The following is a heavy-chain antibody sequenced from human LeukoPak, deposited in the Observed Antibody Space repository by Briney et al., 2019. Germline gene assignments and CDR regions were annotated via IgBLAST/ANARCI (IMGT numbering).Heavy chain of an antibody. CDR1: GFTFSDYY. CDR2: ISSSGSTI. CDR3: ARGYSRAAFDI. V-gene: IGHV3-11*04. Sequence: GGSLRLSCAASGFTFSDYYMSWIRQAPGKGLEWVSYISSSGSTIYYADSVKGRFTISRDNSKNTLYLQMNSLRAEDTALYYCARGYSRAAFDIWGQGTVVAVSS. J-gene: IGHJ3*02. D-gene: IGHD2-15*01.